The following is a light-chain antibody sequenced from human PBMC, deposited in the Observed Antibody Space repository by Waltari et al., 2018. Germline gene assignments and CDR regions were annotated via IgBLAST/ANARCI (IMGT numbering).Light chain of an antibody. CDR1: SGSVSTNYY. CDR3: VLHMGSGFWV. Sequence: QTVVTQEPSFSVSPGGTVTLTCGLSSGSVSTNYYPSWFQQTPGQAPRTHIYSTNTRSSGVPDRFSGSILGNKAALTITGAQADDESDYDCVLHMGSGFWVCGGGTKLTVL. V-gene: IGLV8-61*01. CDR2: STN. J-gene: IGLJ3*02.